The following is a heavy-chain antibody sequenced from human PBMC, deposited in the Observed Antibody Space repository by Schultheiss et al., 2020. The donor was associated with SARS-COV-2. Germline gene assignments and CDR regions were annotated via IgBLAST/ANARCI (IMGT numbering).Heavy chain of an antibody. D-gene: IGHD3-22*01. CDR3: AREPNYYDSSGYHYMDV. V-gene: IGHV3-23*01. CDR2: ISGSGGGT. Sequence: GGSLRLSCSASGFTFSSYAMHWVRQAPGKGLEWVSGISGSGGGTYYAYSVKGRFTISRDNAKNTLYLQMNSLRAEDTAVYYCAREPNYYDSSGYHYMDVWGKGTTVTVSS. CDR1: GFTFSSYA. J-gene: IGHJ6*03.